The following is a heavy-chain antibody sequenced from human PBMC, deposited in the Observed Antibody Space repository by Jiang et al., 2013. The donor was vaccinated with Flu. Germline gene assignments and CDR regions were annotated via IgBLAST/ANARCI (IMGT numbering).Heavy chain of an antibody. V-gene: IGHV4-39*01. Sequence: PGLVKPSETLSLTCTVSGGSISSSSYYWGWIRQPPGKGLEWIGSIYYSGSTYYNPSLKSRVTISVDTSKNQFSLKLSSVTAADTAVYYCARQGSYYDSSGYRRAYYFDYWGQGTLVTVSS. CDR2: IYYSGST. J-gene: IGHJ4*02. D-gene: IGHD3-22*01. CDR3: ARQGSYYDSSGYRRAYYFDY. CDR1: GGSISSSSYY.